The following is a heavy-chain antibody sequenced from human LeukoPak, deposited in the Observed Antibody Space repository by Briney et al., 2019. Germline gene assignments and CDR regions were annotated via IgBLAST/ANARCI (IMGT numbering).Heavy chain of an antibody. J-gene: IGHJ4*02. V-gene: IGHV3-30*04. D-gene: IGHD2-8*01. Sequence: GGSLRLSCAASGFTFSSYAMHWVRQAPGKGLEWVAVISYDGSNKYYADSVKGRFTISRDNSKNTLYLQMNSLRAEDTAVYYCARDWGVREYYFDCWGQGTLVTVSS. CDR3: ARDWGVREYYFDC. CDR2: ISYDGSNK. CDR1: GFTFSSYA.